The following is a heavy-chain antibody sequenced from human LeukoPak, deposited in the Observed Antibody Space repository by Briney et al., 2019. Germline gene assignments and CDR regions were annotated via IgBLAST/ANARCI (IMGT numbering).Heavy chain of an antibody. CDR3: ARVRSRDFWRAGWFDP. V-gene: IGHV4-34*01. Sequence: EPSETLSLTCAVYGGSFSGYYWSWIRQPPGKGLEWIGEINHSGSTNYNPSLKSRVTISVDTSKNQFSLKLSSVTAADTAVYYCARVRSRDFWRAGWFDPWGQGTLVTVSS. J-gene: IGHJ5*02. CDR2: INHSGST. D-gene: IGHD3-3*01. CDR1: GGSFSGYY.